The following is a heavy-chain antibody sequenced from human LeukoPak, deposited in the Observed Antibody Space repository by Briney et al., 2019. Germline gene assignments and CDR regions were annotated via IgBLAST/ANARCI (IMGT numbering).Heavy chain of an antibody. V-gene: IGHV3-33*06. J-gene: IGHJ4*02. D-gene: IGHD3-3*01. Sequence: GGSLRLSCAASGFTFSSYGMHWVRQAPGKGLEWVAVIWYDGSNKYYADSVKGRFTISRDNSKNTLCLQMNSLRAEDTAVYYCAKDGGGGYYVAYFDYWGQGTLVTVSS. CDR3: AKDGGGGYYVAYFDY. CDR1: GFTFSSYG. CDR2: IWYDGSNK.